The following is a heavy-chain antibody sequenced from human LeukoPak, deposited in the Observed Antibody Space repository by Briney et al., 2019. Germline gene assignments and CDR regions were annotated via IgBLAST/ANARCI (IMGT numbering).Heavy chain of an antibody. J-gene: IGHJ4*02. CDR2: IIPIFGTA. V-gene: IGHV1-69*06. D-gene: IGHD6-19*01. CDR3: ACEMYSSGWRSAYYFDY. Sequence: SVKVSCKASGGTFSSYAISWVRQAPGQGLEWMGGIIPIFGTANYAQKFQGRVTITADKSTSTAYMELSSLRSEDTAVYYCACEMYSSGWRSAYYFDYWGQGTLVTVSS. CDR1: GGTFSSYA.